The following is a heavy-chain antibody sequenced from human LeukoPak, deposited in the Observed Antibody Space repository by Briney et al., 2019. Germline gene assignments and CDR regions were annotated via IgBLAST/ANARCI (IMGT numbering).Heavy chain of an antibody. Sequence: GPSLRPSCVPSAFSFSSNVMKCVRHPPGTWLEWVSVISGNGGSTYYEDSEQGRFTISRDNSKNTLYLQMNSLRAEDTAVYYCAKGIELWLTYFDHWGQGTLVTASS. CDR2: ISGNGGST. CDR3: AKGIELWLTYFDH. CDR1: AFSFSSNV. V-gene: IGHV3-23*01. J-gene: IGHJ4*02. D-gene: IGHD5-18*01.